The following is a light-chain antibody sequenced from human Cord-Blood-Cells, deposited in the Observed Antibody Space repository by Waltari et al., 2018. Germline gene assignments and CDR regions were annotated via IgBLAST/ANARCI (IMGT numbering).Light chain of an antibody. J-gene: IGKJ2*01. CDR2: EVS. CDR3: MHSLLLPYT. Sequence: DIVMTQTPLSLSVTPGQPASISCKSSQSLLHSDGKTYLYWYLQKPGQPPQLLIDEVSKRISGVPVRFSDSGSWTAFTLTSSRVYPEDVGVYYCMHSLLLPYTSGQGTKLEIK. V-gene: IGKV2D-29*01. CDR1: QSLLHSDGKTY.